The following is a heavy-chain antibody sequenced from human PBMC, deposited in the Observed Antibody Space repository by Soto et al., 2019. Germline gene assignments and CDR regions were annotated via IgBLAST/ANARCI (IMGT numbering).Heavy chain of an antibody. CDR3: ARDDVDTAMGDYYYYGMDV. D-gene: IGHD5-18*01. V-gene: IGHV1-69*01. J-gene: IGHJ6*02. CDR2: IIPIFGTA. CDR1: GGTFSSYA. Sequence: QVQLVQSGAEVKKPGSSVKVSCKASGGTFSSYAISWVRQAPGQGLEWMGGIIPIFGTANYAQKFQGRVTITADESMSTAYMELSSLRSEDTAVYYCARDDVDTAMGDYYYYGMDVWGQGTTVTVSS.